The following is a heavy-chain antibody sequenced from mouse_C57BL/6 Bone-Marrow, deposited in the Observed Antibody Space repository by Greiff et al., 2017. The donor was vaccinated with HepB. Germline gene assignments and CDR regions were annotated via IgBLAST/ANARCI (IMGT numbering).Heavy chain of an antibody. D-gene: IGHD1-2*01. CDR1: GYTFTSYW. CDR3: ARSYYGPLFFDV. V-gene: IGHV1-52*01. J-gene: IGHJ1*03. Sequence: QVQLKQPGAELVRPGSSVKLSCKASGYTFTSYWMHWVKQRPIQGLEWIGNIDPSDSETHYNQKFKDKATLTVDKSSSTAYMQLSSLTSEDSAVYYCARSYYGPLFFDVWGTGTTVTVSS. CDR2: IDPSDSET.